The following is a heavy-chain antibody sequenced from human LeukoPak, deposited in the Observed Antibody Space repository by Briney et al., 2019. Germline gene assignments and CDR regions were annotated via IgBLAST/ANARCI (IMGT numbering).Heavy chain of an antibody. CDR2: IYYSGST. CDR3: ARLPSRGRFDP. V-gene: IGHV4-59*01. Sequence: PSETLSLTCTVSGGSISSYYWSWIRQPPGKGLEWIGYIYYSGSTNYNPSLKSRVTISVDTSKNQFSLKLSSVTAADTAAYYCARLPSRGRFDPWGQGTLVTVSS. CDR1: GGSISSYY. J-gene: IGHJ5*02. D-gene: IGHD6-25*01.